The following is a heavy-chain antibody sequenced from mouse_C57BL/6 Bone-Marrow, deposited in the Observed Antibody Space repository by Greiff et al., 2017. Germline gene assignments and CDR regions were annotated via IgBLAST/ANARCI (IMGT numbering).Heavy chain of an antibody. CDR1: GFTFSSYG. Sequence: DVQLVESGGDLVKPGGSLKLSCAASGFTFSSYGMSWVRQTPDKRLEWVATISSGGSYTYYPDSVKGRFTISRDNAKNTLYLQMSSLKSEDTAMYYCARRGITAFDYWGQGTMVTVSA. CDR3: ARRGITAFDY. J-gene: IGHJ3*01. CDR2: ISSGGSYT. D-gene: IGHD2-4*01. V-gene: IGHV5-6*01.